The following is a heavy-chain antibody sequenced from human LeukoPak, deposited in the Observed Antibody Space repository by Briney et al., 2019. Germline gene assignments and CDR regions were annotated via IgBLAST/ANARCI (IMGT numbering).Heavy chain of an antibody. D-gene: IGHD3-22*01. CDR3: AREGQGYYYDSSGYSSDY. Sequence: ASVKVSCKASGYTFTSYGISWVRQAPGQGLEWMGWISAYNGNTNYAQKLQGRVTMTTDTSTSTAYMELRSLRSDDTAVYYCAREGQGYYYDSSGYSSDYWGQGTLVTVSS. CDR2: ISAYNGNT. J-gene: IGHJ4*02. V-gene: IGHV1-18*01. CDR1: GYTFTSYG.